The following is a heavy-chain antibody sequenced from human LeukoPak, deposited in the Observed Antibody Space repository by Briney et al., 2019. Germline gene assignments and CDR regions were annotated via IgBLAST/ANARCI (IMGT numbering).Heavy chain of an antibody. Sequence: TGGSLRLSCAASGFTFSSYWMRWVRQAPGKGLEWVANIKQDGSEKYYVDSVKGRFTISRDNAKNSLYLQMNSLRAEDTAVYYCARAGSRWAFDIWGQGTMVTVSS. V-gene: IGHV3-7*03. D-gene: IGHD1-14*01. CDR1: GFTFSSYW. CDR2: IKQDGSEK. CDR3: ARAGSRWAFDI. J-gene: IGHJ3*02.